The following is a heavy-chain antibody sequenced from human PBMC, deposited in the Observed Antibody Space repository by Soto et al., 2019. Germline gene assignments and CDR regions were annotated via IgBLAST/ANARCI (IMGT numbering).Heavy chain of an antibody. J-gene: IGHJ3*02. V-gene: IGHV2-5*02. CDR2: IYWDDDK. Sequence: QITLKESGPTLVKPTQTLTLTCTFSGFSLTTSAVAVGWIRQPPGKALEWLALIYWDDDKRYSPSLKSRLSITKDTAKNQVVLTMTNMDPVDSATYFCAHTHTMVRGVILAFDTWGQGTMVTVSS. D-gene: IGHD3-10*01. CDR1: GFSLTTSAVA. CDR3: AHTHTMVRGVILAFDT.